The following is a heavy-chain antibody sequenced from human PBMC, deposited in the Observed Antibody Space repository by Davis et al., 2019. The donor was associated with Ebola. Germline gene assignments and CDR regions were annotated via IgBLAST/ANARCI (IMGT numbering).Heavy chain of an antibody. J-gene: IGHJ4*02. CDR2: IDPSDSYT. D-gene: IGHD6-13*01. CDR1: GYSFSSYW. V-gene: IGHV5-10-1*01. CDR3: ARRRWVAAAGTFDY. Sequence: GESLKISCKGSGYSFSSYWIGWVRQMPGKGLEWMGRIDPSDSYTNYSPSFQDHVTISADKSISTAYLQWSSLKASDTAMYYCARRRWVAAAGTFDYWGQGTLVTVSS.